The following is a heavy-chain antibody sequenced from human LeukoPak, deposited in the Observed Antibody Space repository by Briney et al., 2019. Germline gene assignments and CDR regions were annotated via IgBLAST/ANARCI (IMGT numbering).Heavy chain of an antibody. J-gene: IGHJ4*02. CDR1: GGTFRSYA. CDR2: IIPILGIA. D-gene: IGHD3-16*02. Sequence: SVKVSCKASGGTFRSYAISWVRQAPGQGLEWMGRIIPILGIANYAQKFRGRVTITADKSTSTAYMELSSLRSEDTAVYYCAREAIRLRLGELSLLGYFDYWGQGTLVTVSS. CDR3: AREAIRLRLGELSLLGYFDY. V-gene: IGHV1-69*04.